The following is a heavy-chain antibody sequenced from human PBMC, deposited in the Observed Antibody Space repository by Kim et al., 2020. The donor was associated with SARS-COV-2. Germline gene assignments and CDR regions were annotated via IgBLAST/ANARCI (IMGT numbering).Heavy chain of an antibody. CDR2: ISGSGGST. Sequence: GGSLRLSCAASGFTFSSYAMSWVRQAPGKGLEWVSAISGSGGSTYYADSVKGRFTISRDNSKNTLYLQMNSLRAEDTAVYYCAKGTIVVVPAAVRIYGMDVWGQGTTVTVPS. J-gene: IGHJ6*02. D-gene: IGHD2-2*01. V-gene: IGHV3-23*01. CDR3: AKGTIVVVPAAVRIYGMDV. CDR1: GFTFSSYA.